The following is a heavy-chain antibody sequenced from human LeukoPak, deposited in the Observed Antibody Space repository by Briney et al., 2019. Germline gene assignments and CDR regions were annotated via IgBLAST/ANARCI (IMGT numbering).Heavy chain of an antibody. Sequence: GGSLRLSCAASGFSFSSYAIHWVRQAPGKGLEWVSAISGSGDSTYYPDAVKGRSTIFRDNAKNTLYLQMNSLRAEDTAVYYCVRDLGGRSGHWGQGTLVTVSS. CDR3: VRDLGGRSGH. CDR2: ISGSGDST. CDR1: GFSFSSYA. J-gene: IGHJ4*02. V-gene: IGHV3-23*01. D-gene: IGHD1-26*01.